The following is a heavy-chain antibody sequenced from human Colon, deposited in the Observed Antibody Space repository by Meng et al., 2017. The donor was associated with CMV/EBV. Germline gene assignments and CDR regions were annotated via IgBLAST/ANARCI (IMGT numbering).Heavy chain of an antibody. CDR2: LYYTGNT. CDR1: GGSISSYY. D-gene: IGHD3-16*01. J-gene: IGHJ6*02. Sequence: SETLSLTCTVSGGSISSYYWSWIRQPPGKGLEWIGYLYYTGNTNSNPSLKSRITMFVDTPKKLLSLSLSSVTAADTAVYYCARHFDLGGMDVWGQGTTVTVSS. V-gene: IGHV4-59*01. CDR3: ARHFDLGGMDV.